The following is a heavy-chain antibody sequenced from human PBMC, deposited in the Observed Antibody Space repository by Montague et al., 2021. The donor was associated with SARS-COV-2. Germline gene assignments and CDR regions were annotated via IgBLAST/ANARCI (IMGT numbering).Heavy chain of an antibody. CDR1: GDSVSSNIAT. CDR2: TYYRSKWYN. D-gene: IGHD2-2*01. Sequence: GAISGDSVSSNIATWNWIRQSPSRGLEWLGRTYYRSKWYNDYAESVKSRITIDPDTSKHQFSLHLNSVTPEDTAVYYCARIPVGSKYYFDFWGQGTLVTVSS. J-gene: IGHJ4*02. V-gene: IGHV6-1*01. CDR3: ARIPVGSKYYFDF.